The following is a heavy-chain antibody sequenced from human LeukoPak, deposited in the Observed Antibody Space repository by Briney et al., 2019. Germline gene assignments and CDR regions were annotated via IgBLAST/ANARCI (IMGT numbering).Heavy chain of an antibody. Sequence: ASVKVSCKASGYTFTGYYMHWVRQAPGQGLEWMGWINPNSGGTNYAQKFQGRVTMTRGTSISTAYMELSRLRSDDTAVYYCARMGGCSSTSCPYNWFDPWGQGTLVTVSS. CDR1: GYTFTGYY. J-gene: IGHJ5*02. D-gene: IGHD2-2*01. CDR3: ARMGGCSSTSCPYNWFDP. V-gene: IGHV1-2*02. CDR2: INPNSGGT.